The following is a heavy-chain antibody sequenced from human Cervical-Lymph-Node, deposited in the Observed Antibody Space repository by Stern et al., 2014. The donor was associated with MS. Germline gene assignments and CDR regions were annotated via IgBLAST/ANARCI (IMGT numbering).Heavy chain of an antibody. CDR2: NNLSDGAT. Sequence: QVQLVQSGAEVKKPGASVTVSCRTSGYTFIDYYIHWVRQAPGQGLEWMGRNNLSDGATTYAQKFQGRVTMTRDTSTNTAYMQLGSLTSEDTAVFFCAREGADNDAFDVWGQGTMVTVSS. D-gene: IGHD1-26*01. CDR3: AREGADNDAFDV. J-gene: IGHJ3*01. V-gene: IGHV1-46*03. CDR1: GYTFIDYY.